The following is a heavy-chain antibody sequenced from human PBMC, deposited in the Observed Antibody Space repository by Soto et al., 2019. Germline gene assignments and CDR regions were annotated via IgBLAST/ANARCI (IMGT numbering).Heavy chain of an antibody. V-gene: IGHV4-39*01. CDR3: VRQSEYYYASGRAAPLYGMDV. J-gene: IGHJ6*02. CDR2: VYYSGST. CDR1: GGSISSISSY. Sequence: SETLSLTCTVSGGSISSISSYWGWIRHPPGKGLEWIGNVYYSGSTYSNPSLKSRLTISADTSKNQFSLKLSSVTAADTAVYFCVRQSEYYYASGRAAPLYGMDVWGQGTTVT. D-gene: IGHD3-10*01.